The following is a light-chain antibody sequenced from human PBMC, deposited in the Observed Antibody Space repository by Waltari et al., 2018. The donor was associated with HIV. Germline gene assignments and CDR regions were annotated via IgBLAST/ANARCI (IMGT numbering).Light chain of an antibody. Sequence: QSALTQPAPVSGSLGQSITFPCTGTSSDIGSYNYVPWYQQHPGKAPKIIIYDVTNRPSGVSNRFSGSKSGNTASLTISGLQAEDEADYYCTSFTSSSAWVFGGGTMLTVL. CDR1: SSDIGSYNY. J-gene: IGLJ3*02. CDR3: TSFTSSSAWV. CDR2: DVT. V-gene: IGLV2-14*03.